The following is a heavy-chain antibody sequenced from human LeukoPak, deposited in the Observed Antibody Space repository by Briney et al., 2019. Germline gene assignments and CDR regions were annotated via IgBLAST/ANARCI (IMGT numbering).Heavy chain of an antibody. CDR3: ARSGASLFHYYYYMDV. D-gene: IGHD3-16*01. CDR2: IYTSGST. Sequence: SETLSLTCTVSGGSISSGSYYWSWIRQPAGKGLEWIGRIYTSGSTNYNPSLKSRVTISVDTSKNQFSLKLSSVTAADTAVYYCARSGASLFHYYYYMDVWGKGTTVTVSS. V-gene: IGHV4-61*02. CDR1: GGSISSGSYY. J-gene: IGHJ6*03.